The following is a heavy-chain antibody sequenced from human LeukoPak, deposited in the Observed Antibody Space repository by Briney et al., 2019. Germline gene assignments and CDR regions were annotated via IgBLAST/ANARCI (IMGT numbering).Heavy chain of an antibody. V-gene: IGHV1-2*02. D-gene: IGHD6-19*01. CDR2: INPNSGGT. J-gene: IGHJ4*02. CDR1: GYTFTSYD. Sequence: ASVKVSCKASGYTFTSYDINWVRQAPGQGLEWMGWINPNSGGTNYAQKFQGRVTMTRDTSISTAYMELSRLRSDDTAVYYCARGTRYSSGYDYFDYWGQGTLVTVSS. CDR3: ARGTRYSSGYDYFDY.